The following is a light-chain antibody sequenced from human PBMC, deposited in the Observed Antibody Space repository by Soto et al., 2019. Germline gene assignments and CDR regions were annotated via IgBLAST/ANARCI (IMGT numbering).Light chain of an antibody. CDR3: CSYAGSYTRV. Sequence: QSALTQPRSVSGSPGQSVTISCTGTSSDVGGYNYVSWYQQHPGKAPKLMIYDVSKRPSGVPDRFSGSKSGNTASLTISGLQAEDEADYYCCSYAGSYTRVFGGGTTVTVL. J-gene: IGLJ3*02. CDR1: SSDVGGYNY. V-gene: IGLV2-11*01. CDR2: DVS.